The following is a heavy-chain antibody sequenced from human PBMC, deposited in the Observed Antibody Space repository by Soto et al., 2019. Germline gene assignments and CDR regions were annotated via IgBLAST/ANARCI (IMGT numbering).Heavy chain of an antibody. CDR2: ISYDGSNK. CDR1: GFTFSSYG. J-gene: IGHJ4*02. Sequence: GGSLRLSCAASGFTFSSYGMHWVRQAPGKGLEWVAVISYDGSNKYYADSVKGRFTISRDNSKNTLYLQMNSLRAEDTAVYYCAKDLYYYDSSGYLDYWGQGTLVTVS. CDR3: AKDLYYYDSSGYLDY. D-gene: IGHD3-22*01. V-gene: IGHV3-30*18.